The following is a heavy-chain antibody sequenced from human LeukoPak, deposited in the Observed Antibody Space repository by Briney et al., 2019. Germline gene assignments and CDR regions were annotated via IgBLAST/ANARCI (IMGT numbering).Heavy chain of an antibody. Sequence: GGSLRLSCAASGFTFSSYWMSWVRQAPGKGLEWVANIKQDGSEKYYVDSVEGGFTISRDNAKNSLYLQMNSLRAEDTAVYYCAREGAVYCTNGVCSTKYYYYYYMDVWGKGTTVTVSS. D-gene: IGHD2-8*01. CDR3: AREGAVYCTNGVCSTKYYYYYYMDV. J-gene: IGHJ6*03. CDR2: IKQDGSEK. CDR1: GFTFSSYW. V-gene: IGHV3-7*01.